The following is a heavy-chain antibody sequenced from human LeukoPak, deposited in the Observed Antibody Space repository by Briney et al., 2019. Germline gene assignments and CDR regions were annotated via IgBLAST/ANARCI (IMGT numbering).Heavy chain of an antibody. CDR1: GFTFRNFW. Sequence: GGSLRLSCAASGFTFRNFWMRWVRQAPGRGMEWVANIHPEGNEKDHVESVKGGFTISRENTKKSLYMQMNGLRVEDTAVYYFARGDAFSGDHWGQGTQVTVSS. CDR3: ARGDAFSGDH. CDR2: IHPEGNEK. V-gene: IGHV3-7*04. J-gene: IGHJ4*02.